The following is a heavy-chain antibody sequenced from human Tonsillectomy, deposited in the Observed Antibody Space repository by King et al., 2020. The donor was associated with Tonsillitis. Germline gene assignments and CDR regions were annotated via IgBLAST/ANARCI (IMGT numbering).Heavy chain of an antibody. CDR1: GFTFSSYW. CDR2: INSDGSST. Sequence: VQLVESGGGLVQPGGSLRLSCAASGFTFSSYWMHWVRQAPGKGLVWVSRINSDGSSTSYADSVKGRFTISRDNAKHTLYLQMNSLRGEDTAVYYCARAQFVGTACCGVDYWGQGTLVTVSS. J-gene: IGHJ4*02. CDR3: ARAQFVGTACCGVDY. D-gene: IGHD1/OR15-1a*01. V-gene: IGHV3-74*01.